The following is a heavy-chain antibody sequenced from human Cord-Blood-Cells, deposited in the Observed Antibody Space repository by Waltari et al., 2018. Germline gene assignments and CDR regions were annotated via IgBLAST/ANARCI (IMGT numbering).Heavy chain of an antibody. CDR2: VSDYHGNT. V-gene: IGHV1-18*01. CDR3: AREGSYYYYGMDV. Sequence: QVQLVQSGAEVKKPGASVKVSCKASGYTFTNYGISWVRQAPGKGLEWMGWVSDYHGNTNSAQKLQGRVTITTDTSTSTAYMELRSLRSDDTAVYYCAREGSYYYYGMDVWGQGTTVTVSS. J-gene: IGHJ6*02. CDR1: GYTFTNYG.